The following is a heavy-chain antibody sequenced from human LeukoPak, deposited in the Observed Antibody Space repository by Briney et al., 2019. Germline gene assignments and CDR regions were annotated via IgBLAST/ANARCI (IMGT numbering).Heavy chain of an antibody. CDR2: ISYAGSNK. V-gene: IGHV3-30-3*02. CDR3: AKSKQWLGRTGYYYGMDV. Sequence: PGGSLRLSCAASGFTFNSYAMHWVRQAAGKGLEWVAIISYAGSNKFYADSVKGRFAISRDNSKNTLYLQMDSLRAEDTAVYYCAKSKQWLGRTGYYYGMDVWGQGTTVTVSS. D-gene: IGHD6-19*01. J-gene: IGHJ6*02. CDR1: GFTFNSYA.